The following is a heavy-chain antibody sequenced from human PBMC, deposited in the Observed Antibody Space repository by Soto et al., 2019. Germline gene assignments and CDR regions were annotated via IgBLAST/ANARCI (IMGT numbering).Heavy chain of an antibody. Sequence: GSLRLSCAVSDYHFNDAWLNWVRQAPGKGLEWVGRIKSKNDGGIIDYAAPVNGRFIISRDDSKNTLYLQMTSLKIEDTAVYYCATDGRWSAHWGQGTLVTVSS. CDR2: IKSKNDGGII. CDR3: ATDGRWSAH. V-gene: IGHV3-15*07. CDR1: DYHFNDAW. J-gene: IGHJ4*02. D-gene: IGHD3-3*01.